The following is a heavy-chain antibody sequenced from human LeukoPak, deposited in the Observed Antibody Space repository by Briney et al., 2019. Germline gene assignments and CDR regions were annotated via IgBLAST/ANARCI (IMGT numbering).Heavy chain of an antibody. CDR1: GYTFSSYY. V-gene: IGHV1-46*01. CDR3: ARASYGSGWLTNWFDP. J-gene: IGHJ5*02. CDR2: INPSGGST. Sequence: ASVKVSCKASGYTFSSYYMHCVRQAPGQGLEWMGIINPSGGSTNYAQKFQGRVTMTRDTSTSTVYMELSSLRSEDTAVYYCARASYGSGWLTNWFDPWGQGTLVTVSS. D-gene: IGHD6-19*01.